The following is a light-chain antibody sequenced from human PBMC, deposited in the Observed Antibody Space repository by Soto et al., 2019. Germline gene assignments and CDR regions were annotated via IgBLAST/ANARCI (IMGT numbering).Light chain of an antibody. V-gene: IGKV3-20*01. CDR2: DAS. Sequence: EIVLTQSPATLSLSPGERATLSCMASQTVWSNYLAWYQQVPGQAPRLLIYDASTRATGVPDRFTGSGSGTDFTLDISRLEPEDCAVYYGQRYGTSPPYTFGQGTKLE. CDR1: QTVWSNY. J-gene: IGKJ2*01. CDR3: QRYGTSPPYT.